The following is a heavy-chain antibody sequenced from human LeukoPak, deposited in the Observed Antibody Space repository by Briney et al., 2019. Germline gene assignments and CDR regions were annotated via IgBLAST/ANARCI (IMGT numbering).Heavy chain of an antibody. D-gene: IGHD6-19*01. Sequence: PGGSLRLSCAASGFTFSSYWMSWVRQAPGKGLEWVANIKQDGSEKYYVDSVKGRFTISRDNAKNSLFLQMNSLRAEDTAVYYCARVYARDQWLVGAFDIWGQGTMVTVSS. V-gene: IGHV3-7*01. J-gene: IGHJ3*02. CDR1: GFTFSSYW. CDR2: IKQDGSEK. CDR3: ARVYARDQWLVGAFDI.